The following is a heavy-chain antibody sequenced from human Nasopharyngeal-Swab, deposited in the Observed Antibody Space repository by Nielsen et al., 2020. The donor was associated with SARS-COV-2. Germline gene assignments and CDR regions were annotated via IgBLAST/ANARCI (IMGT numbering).Heavy chain of an antibody. D-gene: IGHD3-3*01. CDR2: LYPGDSGT. CDR1: GYSFTSYW. J-gene: IGHJ5*02. V-gene: IGHV5-51*01. CDR3: ARGVGMGDKNWFDP. Sequence: GESLKISCKGSGYSFTSYWIGWVRQMPGKGLEWMGILYPGDSGTRYSPSFPGQVTISVDTSISTAYLQWSSLKASDTAVYYCARGVGMGDKNWFDPWGQGTLVTVSS.